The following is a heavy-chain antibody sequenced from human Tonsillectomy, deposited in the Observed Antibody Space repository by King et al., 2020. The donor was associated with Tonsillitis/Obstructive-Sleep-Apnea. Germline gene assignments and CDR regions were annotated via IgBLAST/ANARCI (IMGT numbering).Heavy chain of an antibody. CDR2: IRSKAYGGTT. J-gene: IGHJ3*02. CDR3: PRRFPYCSSTSCYKYQGGAFDI. Sequence: VQLVESGGGLVKPGRSLRLSCTASGFTFGDYAMSWFRQAPGKGLEWVGFIRSKAYGGTTEYAASVKGRFTISRDDSKSIAYLQMNSLKTEDTAVYYWPRRFPYCSSTSCYKYQGGAFDIWGQGTMVTVSS. V-gene: IGHV3-49*05. CDR1: GFTFGDYA. D-gene: IGHD2-2*02.